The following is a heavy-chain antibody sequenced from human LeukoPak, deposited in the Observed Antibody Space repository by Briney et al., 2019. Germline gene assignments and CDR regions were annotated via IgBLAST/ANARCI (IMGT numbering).Heavy chain of an antibody. Sequence: SETLSLTCTVSGGSISSSSYYWGWIRQPPGKGLEWIGSIYYSGSTYYNPSLKSRVTISVDTSKNQFSLKLSSVTAADTAVYYCARGRYGGNSNHFDYWGQGTLVTVSS. V-gene: IGHV4-39*01. CDR1: GGSISSSSYY. J-gene: IGHJ4*02. CDR3: ARGRYGGNSNHFDY. D-gene: IGHD4-23*01. CDR2: IYYSGST.